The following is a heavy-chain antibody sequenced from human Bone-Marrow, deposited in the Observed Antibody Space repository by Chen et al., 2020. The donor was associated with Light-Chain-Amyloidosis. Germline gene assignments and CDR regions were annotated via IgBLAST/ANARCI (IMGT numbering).Heavy chain of an antibody. CDR2: ISGSGGST. V-gene: IGHV3-23*01. J-gene: IGHJ6*03. CDR3: AGSWRELLVSPYYYMDV. D-gene: IGHD1-26*01. Sequence: EVQLLESGGGLVQPGGSLRLSCAASGFTFSSYAMSWVRQAPGKGLEWVSGISGSGGSTYYADSVKGRFTISRDNSKNTLYLQMNSLRAEVTAVYYCAGSWRELLVSPYYYMDVWGKGTTVTVSS. CDR1: GFTFSSYA.